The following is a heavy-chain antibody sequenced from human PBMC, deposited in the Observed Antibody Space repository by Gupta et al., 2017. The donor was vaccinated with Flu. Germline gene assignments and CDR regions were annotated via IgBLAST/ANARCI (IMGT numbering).Heavy chain of an antibody. V-gene: IGHV1-18*01. J-gene: IGHJ4*02. CDR2: ISAYNGNT. CDR1: GSTFTSYG. CDR3: ARDYYDSSGYYPPFGY. Sequence: QVQLVQSGAEVKKPGASVKVSCKSSGSTFTSYGLSWVRQAPGQGLEWMGWISAYNGNTNYAQKLQGRVTMTTDTSTSTADMELRSMRSDDTAVYYCARDYYDSSGYYPPFGYWGQGTLVTVSS. D-gene: IGHD3-22*01.